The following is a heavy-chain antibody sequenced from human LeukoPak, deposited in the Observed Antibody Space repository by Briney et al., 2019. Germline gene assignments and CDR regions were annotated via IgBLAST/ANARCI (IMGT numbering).Heavy chain of an antibody. J-gene: IGHJ4*02. CDR1: GFSFDTYA. V-gene: IGHV3-33*01. CDR3: AREIFGSGSYPDF. D-gene: IGHD3-10*01. Sequence: GGSLRLSCAASGFSFDTYAMHWVRQAPGQGLEWEALWHDGSHKFYSNSVRGQFTISRDNSKNTVYLQMNNLRPDDTAVYYCAREIFGSGSYPDFWGQGTLVTVSS. CDR2: WHDGSHK.